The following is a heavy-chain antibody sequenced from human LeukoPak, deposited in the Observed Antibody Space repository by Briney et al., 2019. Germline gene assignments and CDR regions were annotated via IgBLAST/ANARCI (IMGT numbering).Heavy chain of an antibody. CDR3: TRDSGTYNWFDP. D-gene: IGHD1-26*01. V-gene: IGHV3-73*01. CDR1: GFTFSGSA. Sequence: PRGSPSLSCAASGFTFSGSAIHWVRQSSGKGLEWVGQIDKKDKGYATATAYAASVKGRFTISRDDSINTAYLQMKSLKTEDTALYYCTRDSGTYNWFDPWGQRTLVTVSS. J-gene: IGHJ5*02. CDR2: IDKKDKGYATAT.